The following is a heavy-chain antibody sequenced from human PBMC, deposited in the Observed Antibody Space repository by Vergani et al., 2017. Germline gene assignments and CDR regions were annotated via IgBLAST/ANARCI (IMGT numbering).Heavy chain of an antibody. CDR2: IIPIFGTA. D-gene: IGHD2-2*01. J-gene: IGHJ4*02. CDR3: AGDQLYAPARIVVVAPSGDY. V-gene: IGHV1-69*01. Sequence: QVQLVQSGAEVKKPGSSVKVSCKASGGTFSSYAISWVRQAPGQGLEWMGGIIPIFGTANYAQKFQGRVTITADESTSTAYMELSSLRSEDTAVYYCAGDQLYAPARIVVVAPSGDYWGQGTLVTVSS. CDR1: GGTFSSYA.